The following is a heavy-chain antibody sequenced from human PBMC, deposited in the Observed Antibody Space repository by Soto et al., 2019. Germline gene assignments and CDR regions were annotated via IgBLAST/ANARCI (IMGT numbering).Heavy chain of an antibody. J-gene: IGHJ6*03. Sequence: SVKVSCKASGGTFSSYTISWVRQAPGQGLEWMGRIIPILGIANYAQKFQGRVTITADKSTSTAYMELSGLRSEDTAVYYCARNRKSDYYYYYMDVWGKGTTVTVSS. CDR1: GGTFSSYT. V-gene: IGHV1-69*02. CDR3: ARNRKSDYYYYYMDV. CDR2: IIPILGIA.